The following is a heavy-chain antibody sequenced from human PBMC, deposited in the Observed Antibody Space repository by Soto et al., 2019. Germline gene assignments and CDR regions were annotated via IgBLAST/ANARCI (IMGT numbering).Heavy chain of an antibody. CDR2: ISYDGSNK. CDR3: ARDRDSGYDFKYYFDY. CDR1: GFTFSSYA. V-gene: IGHV3-30-3*01. J-gene: IGHJ4*02. D-gene: IGHD5-12*01. Sequence: GVSLRLSCAASGFTFSSYAMHWVRQAPGKGLEWVAVISYDGSNKYYADSVKGRFTISRDNSKNTLYLQMNSLRAEDTAVYYCARDRDSGYDFKYYFDYWGQGTLVTVSS.